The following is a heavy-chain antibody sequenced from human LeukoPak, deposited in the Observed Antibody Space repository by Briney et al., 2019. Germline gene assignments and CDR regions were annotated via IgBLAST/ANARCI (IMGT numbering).Heavy chain of an antibody. V-gene: IGHV5-51*01. CDR1: GYKFASYW. CDR2: IYIGDSDT. D-gene: IGHD4-11*01. Sequence: GESLKISCQGFGYKFASYWIGWVRQMPGKGLEWMGIIYIGDSDTRYSPSSRGQVTISADKSISTAYLQWSSLKASDTAVYYCARHEIYSDSFFDYWGQGTLVTVSS. J-gene: IGHJ4*02. CDR3: ARHEIYSDSFFDY.